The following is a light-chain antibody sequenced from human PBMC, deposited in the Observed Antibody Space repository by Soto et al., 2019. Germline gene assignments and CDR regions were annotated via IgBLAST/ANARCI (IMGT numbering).Light chain of an antibody. CDR3: QQYNNWSRRT. V-gene: IGKV3-15*01. Sequence: EIVMTHSPATLSVSPGEIATLSCRSIQSVSSNLAWYQQKPGQAPRLLIYGASTRATGIPARFSGSGSGTEFTITISSLQSEDFAVYYCQQYNNWSRRTFGQGTEVDIK. CDR2: GAS. J-gene: IGKJ1*01. CDR1: QSVSSN.